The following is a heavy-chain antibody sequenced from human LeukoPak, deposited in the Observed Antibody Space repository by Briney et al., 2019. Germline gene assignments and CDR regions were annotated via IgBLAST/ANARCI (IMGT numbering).Heavy chain of an antibody. D-gene: IGHD1-20*01. J-gene: IGHJ6*02. CDR2: IYYSGST. CDR3: ALELYNWNEEIYYYYGMDV. V-gene: IGHV4-39*01. CDR1: GGSISSSSYY. Sequence: PSETLSLTCTVSGGSISSSSYYWGWIRQPPGKGLEWIGSIYYSGSTYYNPSLKSRFTISVDTSKNQFSLKLSSVTAADTAVYYCALELYNWNEEIYYYYGMDVWGQGTTVTVSS.